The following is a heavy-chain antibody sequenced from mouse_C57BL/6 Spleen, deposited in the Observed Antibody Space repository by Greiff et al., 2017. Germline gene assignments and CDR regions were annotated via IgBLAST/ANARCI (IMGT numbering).Heavy chain of an antibody. V-gene: IGHV1-50*01. CDR1: GYTFTSYW. CDR2: IDPSDSYT. J-gene: IGHJ2*01. D-gene: IGHD3-2*02. Sequence: QVQLQQPGAELVKPGASVKLSCKASGYTFTSYWMQWVKQRPGQGLEWIGEIDPSDSYTNYNQKFKGKATLTVDTSSSTAYMQLSSLTSEDSAVYYCARCRAQALFDYWGQGTTLTVSS. CDR3: ARCRAQALFDY.